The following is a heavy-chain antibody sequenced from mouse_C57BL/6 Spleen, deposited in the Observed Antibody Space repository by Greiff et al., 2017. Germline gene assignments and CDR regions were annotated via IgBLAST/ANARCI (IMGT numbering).Heavy chain of an antibody. D-gene: IGHD1-1*01. J-gene: IGHJ4*01. CDR1: GYTFTSYW. Sequence: QVQLQQSGAELAKPGASVKLSCKASGYTFTSYWMHWVKQRPGQGLEWIGYINPSSGYTKYNQKFKDKATLTADKSSSTAYMQLSSLTYEDSAVYYCARSSIYYYGSSHYYAMDYWGQGTSGTVSS. CDR2: INPSSGYT. V-gene: IGHV1-7*01. CDR3: ARSSIYYYGSSHYYAMDY.